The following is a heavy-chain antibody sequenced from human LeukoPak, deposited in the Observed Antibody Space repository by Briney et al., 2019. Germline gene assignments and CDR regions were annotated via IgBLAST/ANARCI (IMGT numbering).Heavy chain of an antibody. CDR1: GFTFSSYA. J-gene: IGHJ5*02. CDR3: AKSSPPPLRS. CDR2: IQYDGTNK. Sequence: PGGSLRLSCAASGFTFSSYAMHWVRQAPGKGLEWVTFIQYDGTNKYYADSVKGRFTISRDNSKNTLYLQMNSLRAEDTAVYYCAKSSPPPLRSWGQGTLVTVSS. V-gene: IGHV3-30*02.